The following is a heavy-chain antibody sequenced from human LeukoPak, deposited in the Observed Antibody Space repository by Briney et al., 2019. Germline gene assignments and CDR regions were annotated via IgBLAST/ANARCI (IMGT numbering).Heavy chain of an antibody. CDR2: IYYSGSA. D-gene: IGHD5-18*01. CDR3: ARVAAMVHDAFDI. J-gene: IGHJ3*02. CDR1: GGSISSRGYY. Sequence: SETLSLTCTVSGGSISSRGYYWSWIRQHPGKGLEWIGYIYYSGSAYYNPSLKSRVTISVDTSKNQFSLKLSSVTAADTAVYYCARVAAMVHDAFDIWGQGTMVTVSS. V-gene: IGHV4-31*03.